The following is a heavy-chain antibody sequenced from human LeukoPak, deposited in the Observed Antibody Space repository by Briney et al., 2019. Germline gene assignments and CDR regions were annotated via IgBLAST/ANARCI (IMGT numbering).Heavy chain of an antibody. CDR1: GFTFSTYG. CDR3: ARGTYYSDC. J-gene: IGHJ4*02. V-gene: IGHV3-48*02. CDR2: ISSVITTV. Sequence: PGGSLRLSCAASGFTFSTYGMNWVRQAPGKGLEGVSYISSVITTVYYADSVKGRFTISRDNARNSLYLQMNSLRDEDTAVYYCARGTYYSDCWGQGTLVTVSS.